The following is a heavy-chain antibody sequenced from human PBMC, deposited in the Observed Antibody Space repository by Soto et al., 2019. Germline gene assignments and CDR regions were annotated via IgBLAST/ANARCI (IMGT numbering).Heavy chain of an antibody. CDR3: ARDLGPEMATLYYFDY. CDR2: ISAYNGNT. J-gene: IGHJ4*02. CDR1: GYTFTSYG. Sequence: ASVKVSCKASGYTFTSYGISWVRQAPGQGLEWMGWISAYNGNTNYAQKLQGRVTMTTDTSTSTAYMELRSLRSDDTAVYYCARDLGPEMATLYYFDYWGQGTLVTVSS. V-gene: IGHV1-18*01. D-gene: IGHD5-12*01.